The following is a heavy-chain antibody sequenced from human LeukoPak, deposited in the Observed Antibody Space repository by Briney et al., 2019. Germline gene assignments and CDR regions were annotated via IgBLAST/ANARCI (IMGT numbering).Heavy chain of an antibody. CDR1: GFTFSSYA. D-gene: IGHD3-9*01. CDR3: AANGESTDWHWNY. J-gene: IGHJ4*02. V-gene: IGHV3-23*01. CDR2: LTASGETT. Sequence: GGSLRLSCAASGFTFSSYAMSWVRQAPGKGLEWVSALTASGETTYYADSVKGRFTISRDNSKNTLFLQMNSLRAEDAAVYYCAANGESTDWHWNYWGQGTLVTVSS.